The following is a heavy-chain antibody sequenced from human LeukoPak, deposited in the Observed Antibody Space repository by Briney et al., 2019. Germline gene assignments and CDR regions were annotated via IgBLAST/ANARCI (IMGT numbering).Heavy chain of an antibody. CDR3: ARGNYYGSGTYYRSGYYFDY. CDR1: GFTFSSYA. V-gene: IGHV3-30-3*01. CDR2: ISYDGSNK. J-gene: IGHJ4*02. D-gene: IGHD3-10*01. Sequence: PGRSLRLSRAASGFTFSSYAMHWVRQAPGKGLEWVAVISYDGSNKYYADSVKGRFTISRDSSNNTPFLQMNSLRAEDTAVYYCARGNYYGSGTYYRSGYYFDYWGQGTLVTVSS.